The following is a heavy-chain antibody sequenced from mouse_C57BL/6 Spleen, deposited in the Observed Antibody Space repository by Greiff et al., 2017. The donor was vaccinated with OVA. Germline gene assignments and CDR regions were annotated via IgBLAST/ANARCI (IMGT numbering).Heavy chain of an antibody. CDR2: IYPGSGNT. Sequence: QVQLQQSGAELVRPGASVKLSCKASGYTFTDYYINWVKQRPGQGLEWIARIYPGSGNTYYNEKFKGKATLTAEKSSSTAYMQLSSLTSEDSAVYFCARGEDVSWFAYWGQGTLVTVSA. CDR3: ARGEDVSWFAY. V-gene: IGHV1-76*01. J-gene: IGHJ3*01. CDR1: GYTFTDYY.